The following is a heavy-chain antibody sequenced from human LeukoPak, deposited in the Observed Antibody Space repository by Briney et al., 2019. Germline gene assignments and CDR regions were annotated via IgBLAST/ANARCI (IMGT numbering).Heavy chain of an antibody. CDR1: GYTFTSYG. CDR2: ISAYNGNT. CDR3: ATSSSIAAAATAFDF. D-gene: IGHD6-13*01. V-gene: IGHV1-18*01. Sequence: ASVKVSCKASGYTFTSYGISWVRQAPGQGLEWMGWISAYNGNTNYAQNLQGRVTMTTDTSTSTAYMELRSLRSDDTAVYYCATSSSIAAAATAFDFWGQGTLVTVSS. J-gene: IGHJ4*02.